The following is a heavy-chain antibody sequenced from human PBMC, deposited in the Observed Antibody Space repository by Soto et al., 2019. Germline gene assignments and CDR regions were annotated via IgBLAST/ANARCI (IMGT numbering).Heavy chain of an antibody. CDR3: AKSLSASPSYFFDC. Sequence: EMQLLVSGGGLVQPGGSLRLSCAASGFPFSSYAMSWVRQAPGKGLEWVSGISGSGGLTYYADSVKGRFTISRDISKNTLYLQMNSLIADDTAVYYCAKSLSASPSYFFDCWGQGTLVSFSS. CDR2: ISGSGGLT. CDR1: GFPFSSYA. J-gene: IGHJ4*02. V-gene: IGHV3-23*01.